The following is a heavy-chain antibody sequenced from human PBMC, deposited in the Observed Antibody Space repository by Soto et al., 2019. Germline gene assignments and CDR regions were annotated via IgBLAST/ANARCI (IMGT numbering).Heavy chain of an antibody. Sequence: EVQLVESGGGLVQPGRSLRLSCAASGFTFDDYAMHWVRQAPGKGLEWVSGISWNSGSIGYADSVKGRFTISRDNAKNSLYLQMNSLRAEDTALYYCAKYISGIAAAGGWFDPWGQGTLVTVSS. D-gene: IGHD6-13*01. V-gene: IGHV3-9*01. CDR1: GFTFDDYA. J-gene: IGHJ5*02. CDR2: ISWNSGSI. CDR3: AKYISGIAAAGGWFDP.